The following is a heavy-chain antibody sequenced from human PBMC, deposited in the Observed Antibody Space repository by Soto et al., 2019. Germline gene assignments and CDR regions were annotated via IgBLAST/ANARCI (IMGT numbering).Heavy chain of an antibody. J-gene: IGHJ4*02. CDR1: GGTFSSYA. V-gene: IGHV1-69*12. D-gene: IGHD5-12*01. Sequence: QVQLVQSGAEVRQPASSVKVCCKTSGGTFSSYAISWVRHAPGQGLEWMGGIVPIVDTSTYAQKFQGRVTITADESTSTAYMELSSLRSDHTAIYYCVRVVAIPGYPDNWGQGTLVTVSS. CDR3: VRVVAIPGYPDN. CDR2: IVPIVDTS.